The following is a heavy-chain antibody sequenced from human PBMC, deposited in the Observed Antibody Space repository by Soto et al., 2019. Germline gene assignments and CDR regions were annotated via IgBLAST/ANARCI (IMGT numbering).Heavy chain of an antibody. Sequence: EVQLMESGGGLVQPGGSLRLSCAASGFSFDSYWMHWVRQAPGQGPMWVSRIDYDGTTTNYADSVKGRFTISRDNAKSTLYLQMNRLRPEDTAVYYCTRGPRASSGGTGAYWGKGTLVTVSS. CDR3: TRGPRASSGGTGAY. V-gene: IGHV3-74*01. CDR1: GFSFDSYW. D-gene: IGHD2-2*01. CDR2: IDYDGTTT. J-gene: IGHJ1*01.